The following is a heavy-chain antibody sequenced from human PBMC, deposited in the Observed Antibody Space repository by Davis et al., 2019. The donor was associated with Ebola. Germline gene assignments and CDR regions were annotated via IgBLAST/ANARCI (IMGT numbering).Heavy chain of an antibody. CDR2: IKSDGSEK. Sequence: GGSLRLSCAASGFTFNNYAMSWVRQAPGRGLEWVANIKSDGSEKSYVDSVKGRFTISRDNAKNSLYLQMNSLGVEDTAVYYCARKDAGSNPFDCWGQGTLVNVAS. J-gene: IGHJ4*02. CDR1: GFTFNNYA. V-gene: IGHV3-7*01. D-gene: IGHD1-26*01. CDR3: ARKDAGSNPFDC.